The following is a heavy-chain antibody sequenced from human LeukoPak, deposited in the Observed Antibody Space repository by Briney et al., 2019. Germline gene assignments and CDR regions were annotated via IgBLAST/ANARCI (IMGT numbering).Heavy chain of an antibody. D-gene: IGHD3-22*01. CDR3: ARLSYYDSSGYAQFFDY. Sequence: GGSLRLSCAASGFTVSSNYMSWVRQAPGKGLEWVSVIYSGGSTYYADSVKGRFTISRDNSKNTLYLQMNSLRAEDTAVYYCARLSYYDSSGYAQFFDYWGQGTLVTVSS. V-gene: IGHV3-66*01. CDR1: GFTVSSNY. J-gene: IGHJ4*02. CDR2: IYSGGST.